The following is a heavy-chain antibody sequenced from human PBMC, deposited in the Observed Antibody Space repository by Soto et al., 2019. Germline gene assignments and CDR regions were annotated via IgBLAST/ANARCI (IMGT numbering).Heavy chain of an antibody. CDR3: VGSESFYLDY. CDR2: IWFDGSQS. CDR1: GFTFSRYG. V-gene: IGHV3-33*01. J-gene: IGHJ4*02. Sequence: GGSLRLSCAVSGFTFSRYGMHWVRQAPGKGLEWVTVIWFDGSQSHYADSAKGRFTISRDDSKNTLCLQMDSLRAEDTAIYYCVGSESFYLDYWGQGTLVTVSS. D-gene: IGHD3-10*01.